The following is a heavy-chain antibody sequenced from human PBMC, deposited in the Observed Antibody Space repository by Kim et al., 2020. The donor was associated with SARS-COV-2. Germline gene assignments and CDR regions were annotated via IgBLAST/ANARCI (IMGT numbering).Heavy chain of an antibody. D-gene: IGHD6-19*01. CDR3: ARTPAKYSSGWYGQSGMDV. Sequence: GGSLRLSCAASGFTFSSYWMHWVRQAPGKGLVWVSRINSDGSSTSYADSVKGRFTISRDNAKNTLYLQMNSLRAEDTAVYYCARTPAKYSSGWYGQSGMDVWGQGTTVTVSS. CDR1: GFTFSSYW. J-gene: IGHJ6*02. V-gene: IGHV3-74*01. CDR2: INSDGSST.